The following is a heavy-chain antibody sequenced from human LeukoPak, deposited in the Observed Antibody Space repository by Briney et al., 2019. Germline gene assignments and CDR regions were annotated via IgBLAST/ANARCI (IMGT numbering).Heavy chain of an antibody. V-gene: IGHV1-2*02. CDR3: ARDRWLQLGYFDY. D-gene: IGHD6-13*01. CDR2: INPNSGGT. J-gene: IGHJ4*02. Sequence: ASVKVSCKASEYTFTGYYMHWVRQAPGQGLEWMGWINPNSGGTNYAQKFQGRVTMTRDTSISTAYMELSRLRSDDTAVYYCARDRWLQLGYFDYWGQGTLVTVSS. CDR1: EYTFTGYY.